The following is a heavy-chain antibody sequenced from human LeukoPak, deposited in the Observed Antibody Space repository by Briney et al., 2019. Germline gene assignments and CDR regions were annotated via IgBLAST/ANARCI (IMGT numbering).Heavy chain of an antibody. D-gene: IGHD3-22*01. J-gene: IGHJ4*02. CDR3: ASRGYYDNSAYFRN. V-gene: IGHV4-4*07. Sequence: SETLSLTCTVSGGSISSYYWSWIRQPAGKGLEWIGRIYTSGSTNYNPSLKSRVTISIDTSKHQFSLNLTSVTAADTAVYFCASRGYYDNSAYFRNWGQGTLVTVSS. CDR2: IYTSGST. CDR1: GGSISSYY.